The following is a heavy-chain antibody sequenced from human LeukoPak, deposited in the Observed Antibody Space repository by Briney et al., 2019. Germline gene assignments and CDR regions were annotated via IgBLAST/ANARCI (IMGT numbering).Heavy chain of an antibody. CDR2: IYYSGST. J-gene: IGHJ5*02. V-gene: IGHV4-59*12. CDR1: GGSISSYY. D-gene: IGHD3-10*01. CDR3: ATEAYGSGSYYNPNWFDP. Sequence: PSETLSLTCTVSGGSISSYYWSWIRQPPGKGLEWIGYIYYSGSTNYNPSLKSRVTISVDTSKNQFSLKLSSVTAADTAVYYCATEAYGSGSYYNPNWFDPWGQGTLVTVSS.